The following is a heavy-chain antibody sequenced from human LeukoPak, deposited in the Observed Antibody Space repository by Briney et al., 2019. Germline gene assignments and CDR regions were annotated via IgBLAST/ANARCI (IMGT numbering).Heavy chain of an antibody. J-gene: IGHJ5*02. CDR1: GFTFGSHW. CDR3: AREGGGYCSGINCWKWFDP. CDR2: INGDESTT. V-gene: IGHV3-74*01. D-gene: IGHD2-15*01. Sequence: GGSRTLTWPASGFTFGSHWMDWVGQPPGKGPVWVSRINGDESTTVYAASVQGRFSISRDTAKRTLYLHMNSLRAEDTAVYYCAREGGGYCSGINCWKWFDPWGQGTLVTVSS.